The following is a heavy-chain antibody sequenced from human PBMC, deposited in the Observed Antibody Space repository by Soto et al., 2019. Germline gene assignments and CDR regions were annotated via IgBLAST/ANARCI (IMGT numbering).Heavy chain of an antibody. CDR3: ARDAPPGYSSGWYGLLDD. J-gene: IGHJ4*02. CDR2: ISAYNGNT. CDR1: GYTFTSYG. D-gene: IGHD6-19*01. V-gene: IGHV1-18*01. Sequence: ASVQVSCKASGYTFTSYGISWVRQAPGQGLEWMGWISAYNGNTNYAQKLQGRVTMTTDTSTSTAYMELRSLRSDDTAVYYCARDAPPGYSSGWYGLLDDGGQGTLVTVSS.